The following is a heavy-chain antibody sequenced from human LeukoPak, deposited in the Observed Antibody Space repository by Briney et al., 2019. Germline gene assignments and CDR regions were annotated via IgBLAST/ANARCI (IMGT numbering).Heavy chain of an antibody. Sequence: GESLKISCKGSGYRFPSYWIAWVRQMPGKGLEWMGIIYPGDSDTRYSPSFQGQVTISADKSISTAYLQWSSLKASDTAMYYCARKYCSGGSCKFDYWGQGTLVTVSS. V-gene: IGHV5-51*01. D-gene: IGHD2-15*01. J-gene: IGHJ4*02. CDR2: IYPGDSDT. CDR3: ARKYCSGGSCKFDY. CDR1: GYRFPSYW.